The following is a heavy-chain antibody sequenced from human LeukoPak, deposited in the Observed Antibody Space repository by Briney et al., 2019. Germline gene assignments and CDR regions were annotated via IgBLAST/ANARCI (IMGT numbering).Heavy chain of an antibody. CDR3: ASLTSGYLLEYFQH. CDR1: GYTFTGYY. J-gene: IGHJ1*01. CDR2: INPNSGGT. V-gene: IGHV1-2*06. Sequence: ASVKVSCKASGYTFTGYYMHWVRQAPGQGLEWMGRINPNSGGTNYAQKFQGRVTMTRDTSISTAYMELSRLRSDDTAVYYCASLTSGYLLEYFQHWGRGTLVTVSS. D-gene: IGHD3-22*01.